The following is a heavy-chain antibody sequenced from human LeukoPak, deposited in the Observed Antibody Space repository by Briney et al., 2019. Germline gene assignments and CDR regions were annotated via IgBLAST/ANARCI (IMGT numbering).Heavy chain of an antibody. CDR3: ARGRGGYCSSTSCYDFDY. J-gene: IGHJ4*02. CDR1: GGPFSGYY. Sequence: KPSETLSLTCGVYGGPFSGYYWRWLPQPPGKGLEGIGEINHRESTNYNPSLKSRVTISVDTAKNQFSLKLSSVTAADTAVYYCARGRGGYCSSTSCYDFDYWGQGTLVTVSS. V-gene: IGHV4-34*01. CDR2: INHREST. D-gene: IGHD2-2*01.